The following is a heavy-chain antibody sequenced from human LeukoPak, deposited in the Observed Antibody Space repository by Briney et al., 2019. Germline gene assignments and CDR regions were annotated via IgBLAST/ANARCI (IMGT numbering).Heavy chain of an antibody. J-gene: IGHJ6*02. CDR3: ARQLPDYYYGMDV. Sequence: NPSETLSLTCTVSGGSISSSSYYWGWIRQPPGKGLEWIGSIYYSGSTYYNPSLKSQVTISVDTSKNQFSLKLSSVTAADTAVYYCARQLPDYYYGMDVWGQGTTVTVSS. CDR1: GGSISSSSYY. V-gene: IGHV4-39*01. D-gene: IGHD2-2*01. CDR2: IYYSGST.